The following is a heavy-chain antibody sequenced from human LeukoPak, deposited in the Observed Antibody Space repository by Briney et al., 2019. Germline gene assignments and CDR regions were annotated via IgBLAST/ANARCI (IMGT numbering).Heavy chain of an antibody. CDR2: IYYSGST. CDR3: ARHQRTAVAGYFDY. CDR1: GGSISSSSYY. Sequence: KPSETLSLTCTVSGGSISSSSYYWGWIRQPPGKGLEWIGSIYYSGSTYYNPSLKSRVTISVDTSKNQFSLKMSSVTAADTAVYYCARHQRTAVAGYFDYWGQGALVTVSS. J-gene: IGHJ4*02. D-gene: IGHD6-19*01. V-gene: IGHV4-39*01.